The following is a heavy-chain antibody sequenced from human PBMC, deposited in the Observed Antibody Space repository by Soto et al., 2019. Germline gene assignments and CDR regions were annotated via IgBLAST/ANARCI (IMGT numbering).Heavy chain of an antibody. D-gene: IGHD3-10*01. Sequence: EVQLVESGGGLVQPGGSLRLSCIASGFTFSDPYMDWVRQAPGKGLEWVGQTRNKANSYTTEYAASVKGRFTISRDDSKNSLYLQMNSLKTEDTAVYYCASEWIGESRYFNYWGQGTLVTVSS. CDR2: TRNKANSYTT. V-gene: IGHV3-72*01. CDR1: GFTFSDPY. J-gene: IGHJ4*02. CDR3: ASEWIGESRYFNY.